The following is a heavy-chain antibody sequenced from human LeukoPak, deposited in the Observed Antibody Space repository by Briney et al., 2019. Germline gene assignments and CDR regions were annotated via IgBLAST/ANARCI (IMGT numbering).Heavy chain of an antibody. D-gene: IGHD3-16*02. V-gene: IGHV3-23*01. CDR3: AKDQSAAYYDYVWGSYRQYYFDY. CDR1: GFTFSSYA. Sequence: GGSLRLSCAASGFTFSSYAMSWVRQAPGKGLERVSAISGSGGSTYYADSVKGRFTISRDNSKNTLYLQMNSLRAEDTAVYYCAKDQSAAYYDYVWGSYRQYYFDYWGQGTLVTVSS. CDR2: ISGSGGST. J-gene: IGHJ4*02.